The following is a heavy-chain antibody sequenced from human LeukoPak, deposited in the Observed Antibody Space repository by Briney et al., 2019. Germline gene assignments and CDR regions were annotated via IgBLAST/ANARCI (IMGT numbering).Heavy chain of an antibody. Sequence: SATLSLTCAVSGGSISSGGYSWCWIRQPPGKGLEWIGYIYHSGSTYYNPSLKSRVTISVDRSKNQFSLKLSSVTAADTAVYYCARARHLGSPLDWFDPWGQGTLVTVSS. CDR2: IYHSGST. J-gene: IGHJ5*02. CDR3: ARARHLGSPLDWFDP. CDR1: GGSISSGGYS. V-gene: IGHV4-30-2*01. D-gene: IGHD2-15*01.